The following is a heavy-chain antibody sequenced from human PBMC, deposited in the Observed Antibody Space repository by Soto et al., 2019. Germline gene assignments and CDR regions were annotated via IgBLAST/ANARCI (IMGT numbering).Heavy chain of an antibody. CDR3: ARLPKGSLVTA. CDR1: GFRFSDNS. V-gene: IGHV3-48*02. D-gene: IGHD2-21*02. J-gene: IGHJ1*01. CDR2: ISSNSDTT. Sequence: LVESGGDLVYPGGSLRLSRVASGFRFSDNSMNWVRQDPGKGLQWISYISSNSDTTYYADSVKGRFTVSRDNAKNALFRQMNSLRDDDTATYYCARLPKGSLVTAWGQGARVTVSS.